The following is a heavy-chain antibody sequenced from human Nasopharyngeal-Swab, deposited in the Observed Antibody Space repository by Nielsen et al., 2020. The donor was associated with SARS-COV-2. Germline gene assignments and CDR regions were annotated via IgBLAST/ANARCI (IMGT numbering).Heavy chain of an antibody. J-gene: IGHJ5*02. CDR2: IIPIFGTA. D-gene: IGHD3-10*01. CDR3: AREGITMLRFNWFDP. V-gene: IGHV1-69*13. CDR1: GGAFSSYA. Sequence: SVKVSCKASGGAFSSYAISWVRQAPGQGLEWMGGIIPIFGTANYAQKFQGRVTITADESTSTAYMELSSLRSEDTAVYYCAREGITMLRFNWFDPWGQGTLVTVSS.